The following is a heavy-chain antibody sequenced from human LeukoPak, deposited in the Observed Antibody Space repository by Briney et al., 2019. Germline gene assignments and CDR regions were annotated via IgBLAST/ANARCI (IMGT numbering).Heavy chain of an antibody. CDR1: GGSFSGYY. CDR3: AKGRSGSYYNSYGTDV. J-gene: IGHJ6*04. Sequence: PSETLSLTCAVYGGSFSGYYWSWIRQPPGKGLEWIGEINHSGSTNYNPSLKSRVTISVDTSKNQFSLKLSSVTAADTAVYYCAKGRSGSYYNSYGTDVWGKGTTVTVSS. D-gene: IGHD3-10*01. CDR2: INHSGST. V-gene: IGHV4-34*01.